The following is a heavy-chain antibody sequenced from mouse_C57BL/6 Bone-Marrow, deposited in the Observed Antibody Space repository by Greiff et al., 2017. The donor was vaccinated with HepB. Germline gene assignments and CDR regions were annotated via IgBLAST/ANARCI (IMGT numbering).Heavy chain of an antibody. CDR2: ISSGGST. D-gene: IGHD2-4*01. CDR1: GFTFSSYA. J-gene: IGHJ4*01. CDR3: ARGGITTSYDMDY. Sequence: EVKLMESGGGLVKPGGSLKLSCAASGFTFSSYAMSWVRQTPEKRLEWVAFISSGGSTYYPDSVKGRFTISRANARNILYLQMSSLRSTDTAMYYCARGGITTSYDMDYWGQGTSVTVSS. V-gene: IGHV5-6-5*01.